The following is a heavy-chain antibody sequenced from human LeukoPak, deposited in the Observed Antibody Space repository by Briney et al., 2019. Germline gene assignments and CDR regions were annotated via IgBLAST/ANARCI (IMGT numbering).Heavy chain of an antibody. CDR1: GFTFSKSA. J-gene: IGHJ4*02. CDR3: ASWMSAMD. CDR2: ISEGGANT. V-gene: IGHV3-23*01. D-gene: IGHD1-1*01. Sequence: GGSLRLSCAASGFTFSKSAMSWVRQAPGKGLEWVSGISEGGANTYYADSVKGRFTISRDNSKNTLYLQMNSLRAEDTAVYYCASWMSAMDWGQGTLVTVSS.